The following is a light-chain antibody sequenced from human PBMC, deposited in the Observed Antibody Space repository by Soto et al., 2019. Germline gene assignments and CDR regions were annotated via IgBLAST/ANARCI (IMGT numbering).Light chain of an antibody. CDR2: EDT. J-gene: IGLJ2*01. V-gene: IGLV2-23*01. CDR1: SSGV. CDR3: CSNAGMT. Sequence: QPVLTQPASVSGSPGQSITISCTGTSSGVSWYQHHPGKAPKLMIYEDTERPSGVSNRFSGSKSGNTASLTITGLQAEDEADYYCCSNAGMTFGGGTQLTVL.